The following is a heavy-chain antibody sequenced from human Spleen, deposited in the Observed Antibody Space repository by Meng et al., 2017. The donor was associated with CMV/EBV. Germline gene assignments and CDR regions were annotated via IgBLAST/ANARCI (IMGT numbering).Heavy chain of an antibody. J-gene: IGHJ4*02. V-gene: IGHV3-66*02. CDR1: GFTVSSKY. CDR2: IYSGGTT. CDR3: ARKLRAPLDN. D-gene: IGHD5-24*01. Sequence: GESLKISCAASGFTVSSKYMSWVRQAPGKGLEWVSVIYSGGTTYYADSVKGRFTISRDNSKNTLYLQMNSLRVEDTAVYYCARKLRAPLDNWGQGTLVTVSS.